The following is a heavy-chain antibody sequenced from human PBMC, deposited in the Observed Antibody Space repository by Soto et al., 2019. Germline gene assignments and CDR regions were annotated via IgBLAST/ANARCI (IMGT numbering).Heavy chain of an antibody. Sequence: PSETLSLTCTVSGGSISSSSYYWGWIRQPPGKGLEWIGSIYYSGSTYYNPSLKSRVTISVDTSKNQFSLKLSSVTAADTAVYYCARRGLGNYALRRAFDIWGQGTMVTVSS. D-gene: IGHD1-7*01. CDR1: GGSISSSSYY. CDR3: ARRGLGNYALRRAFDI. CDR2: IYYSGST. V-gene: IGHV4-39*01. J-gene: IGHJ3*02.